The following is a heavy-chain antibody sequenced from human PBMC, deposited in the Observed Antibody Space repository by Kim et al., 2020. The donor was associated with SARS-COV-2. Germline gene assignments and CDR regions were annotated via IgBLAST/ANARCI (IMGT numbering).Heavy chain of an antibody. CDR2: INTNTGNP. CDR1: GYTFTTYA. J-gene: IGHJ4*02. V-gene: IGHV7-4-1*02. D-gene: IGHD6-19*01. CDR3: ARQAVAGGDY. Sequence: ASVKVSCKASGYTFTTYAMNWVRQAPGQGLEWMGWINTNTGNPTYAQGFTGRFVFSLDTSVSTAYLQISSLKTEDTAVFYCARQAVAGGDYWGQGTLVTVSS.